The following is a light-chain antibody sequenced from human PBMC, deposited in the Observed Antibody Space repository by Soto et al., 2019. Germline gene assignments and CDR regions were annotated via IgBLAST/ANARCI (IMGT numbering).Light chain of an antibody. CDR1: QSVSIY. CDR2: GAS. CDR3: QQYGSSPRT. V-gene: IGKV3-20*01. J-gene: IGKJ1*01. Sequence: EIVMTQSPATLSVSPGERATLSCRASQSVSIYLAWYQQKPGQAPRLLIHGASNRASGIPDRFSGSGSGTDFTLTISRLEPEDFAVYYCQQYGSSPRTFGQGTKVDIK.